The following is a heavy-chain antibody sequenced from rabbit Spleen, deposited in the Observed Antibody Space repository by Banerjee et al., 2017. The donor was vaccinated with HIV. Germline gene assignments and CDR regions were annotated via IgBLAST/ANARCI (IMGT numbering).Heavy chain of an antibody. Sequence: QSLEESGGDLVKPGASLTLTCTASGVSFSGSSYMCWVRQAPGKGLEWIACIETGSSGFTYCATWAKGRFTISKTSSTTVTLQMTSLTAADMATYFCARDTSSSFSSYGMDLWGPGTLVTVS. V-gene: IGHV1S40*01. CDR3: ARDTSSSFSSYGMDL. CDR2: IETGSSGFT. D-gene: IGHD1-1*01. J-gene: IGHJ6*01. CDR1: GVSFSGSSY.